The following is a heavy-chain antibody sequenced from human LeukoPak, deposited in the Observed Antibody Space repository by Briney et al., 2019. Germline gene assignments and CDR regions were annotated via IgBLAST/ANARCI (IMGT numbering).Heavy chain of an antibody. V-gene: IGHV3-11*01. D-gene: IGHD6-13*01. Sequence: GGSLRLSCAASGFTFSDYLMTWSRQAPGKGLEWVSYISNSGGTIYYSDSVKGRFTISRDNAENLLYLEMDSLRAGDTAVYYCARMRSSWYFDHWGQGSLVTVSS. CDR1: GFTFSDYL. CDR3: ARMRSSWYFDH. CDR2: ISNSGGTI. J-gene: IGHJ4*02.